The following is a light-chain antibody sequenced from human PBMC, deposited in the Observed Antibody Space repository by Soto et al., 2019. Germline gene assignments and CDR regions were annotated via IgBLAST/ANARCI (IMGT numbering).Light chain of an antibody. J-gene: IGKJ4*01. CDR1: QSVSSNN. CDR2: GAS. Sequence: EIVLTQFPGTLSSPPAESATLSCRASQSVSSNNLAWYQHKPGQAPRLVVSGASNRATGSPDRFSGGGSGTDLTLTISRLETEDVAVYYCQQYSNSPPLTFGGGTKVDIK. CDR3: QQYSNSPPLT. V-gene: IGKV3-20*01.